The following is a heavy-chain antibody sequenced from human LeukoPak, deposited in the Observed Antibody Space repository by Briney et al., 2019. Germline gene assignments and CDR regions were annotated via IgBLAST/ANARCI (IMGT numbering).Heavy chain of an antibody. CDR2: IYDMGGT. J-gene: IGHJ6*02. CDR3: ARERNYYNALDV. V-gene: IGHV4-59*12. CDR1: RASISSYY. Sequence: SETLSLTCTVSRASISSYYCHWIRQSPGKELEWIGSIYDMGGTQNNPSLRSRVTMSVDTSKNQFSLKLRSVTAADTAIYYCARERNYYNALDVWGQGTTVTVSS.